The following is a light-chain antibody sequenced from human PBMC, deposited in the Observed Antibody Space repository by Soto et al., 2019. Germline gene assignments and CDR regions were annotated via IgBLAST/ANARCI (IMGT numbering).Light chain of an antibody. Sequence: SYELTQAPSVSVSPGQTATITCSGDKLGAKYVGWYQQKPGQSPVLVIYEDRKRPSGIPERFSGSNSGSTATLTISGTQAMDEADYYCQAWDSATAYVFGTGTKLTVL. J-gene: IGLJ1*01. V-gene: IGLV3-1*01. CDR3: QAWDSATAYV. CDR2: EDR. CDR1: KLGAKY.